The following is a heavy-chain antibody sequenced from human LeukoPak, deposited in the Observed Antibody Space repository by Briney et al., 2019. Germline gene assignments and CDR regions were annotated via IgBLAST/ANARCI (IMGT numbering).Heavy chain of an antibody. CDR3: AGGGREYCSSTSCYTPRGYYMDV. CDR2: INHSGST. V-gene: IGHV4-34*01. CDR1: GGSFSGYY. J-gene: IGHJ6*03. Sequence: PSETLSFTCAVDGGSFSGYYWSWIRQPPGKGLEWIGEINHSGSTNYNPSLKSRVTISVDTSKNQFSLKLSSVTAADTAVYYCAGGGREYCSSTSCYTPRGYYMDVWGKGTTVTVSS. D-gene: IGHD2-2*02.